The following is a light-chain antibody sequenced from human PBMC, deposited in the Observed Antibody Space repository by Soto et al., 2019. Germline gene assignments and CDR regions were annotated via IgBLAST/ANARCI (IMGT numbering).Light chain of an antibody. CDR1: QRVSNTY. J-gene: IGKJ4*01. CDR3: QQYSSSPVT. V-gene: IGKV3-20*01. CDR2: GVS. Sequence: EIVLAQSPGTLSLSPGERATLSCRASQRVSNTYLAWYQQKPGQAPRLLIYGVSSRATGIPDRFSGSGYGTDFTLTISRLEPEDFAVYYCQQYSSSPVTFGGGTKVDIK.